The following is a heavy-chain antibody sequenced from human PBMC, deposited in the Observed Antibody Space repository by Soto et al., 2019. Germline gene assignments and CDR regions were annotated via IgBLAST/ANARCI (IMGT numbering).Heavy chain of an antibody. V-gene: IGHV3-30-3*01. J-gene: IGHJ4*02. D-gene: IGHD6-13*01. Sequence: ESGGGVVQPGRSLRLSCAASGFTFSSYAMHWVRQAPGKGLEWVAVISYDGSNKYYADSVKGRFTISRDNSKNTLYLQMNSLRAEDTAVYYCARGDLNSSSCIDYWGQGTLVTVSS. CDR1: GFTFSSYA. CDR3: ARGDLNSSSCIDY. CDR2: ISYDGSNK.